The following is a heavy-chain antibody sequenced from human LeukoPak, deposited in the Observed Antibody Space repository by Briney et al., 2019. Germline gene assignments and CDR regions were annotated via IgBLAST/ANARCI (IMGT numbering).Heavy chain of an antibody. CDR1: GCTFNSYA. CDR2: IIPIFGTA. V-gene: IGHV1-69*05. Sequence: SVNVSCKASGCTFNSYAISWVRQAPGPGLEWMGGIIPIFGTANYEQNFQGRVTITTDESKSTAYMELSSLRSEDTAVYYCASSSSDYVWGSYDYWGQGTLVTVSS. CDR3: ASSSSDYVWGSYDY. D-gene: IGHD3-16*01. J-gene: IGHJ4*02.